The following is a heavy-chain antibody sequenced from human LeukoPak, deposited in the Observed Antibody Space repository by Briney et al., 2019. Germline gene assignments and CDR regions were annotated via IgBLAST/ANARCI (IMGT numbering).Heavy chain of an antibody. Sequence: GGSLRLSCAASGFTFGSSPMSWVRQAPGKGPEWVTTFSRNGHDTYYADSVKGRFTIFRDNSKSTLYLQMISLRAEDTAVYYCAKGSLGSWYFFDSWGQGTLVTVSS. V-gene: IGHV3-23*01. J-gene: IGHJ4*02. D-gene: IGHD6-13*01. CDR2: FSRNGHDT. CDR1: GFTFGSSP. CDR3: AKGSLGSWYFFDS.